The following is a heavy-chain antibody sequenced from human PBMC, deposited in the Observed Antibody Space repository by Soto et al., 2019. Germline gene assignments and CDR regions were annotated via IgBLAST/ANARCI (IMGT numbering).Heavy chain of an antibody. CDR3: ARAVRIRNSSTRGRYYFDS. CDR1: GFTFSDSY. CDR2: ISSSSSYT. Sequence: QVQLVESGGGLVKPGGSLRLSCAASGFTFSDSYMSWIRQAPGKGLEWVSYISSSSSYTNNADSVKGRFTISRENAKNSLYLQMNSLRAEDTAVYYCARAVRIRNSSTRGRYYFDSWGQGTLVTVSS. J-gene: IGHJ4*02. V-gene: IGHV3-11*06. D-gene: IGHD6-13*01.